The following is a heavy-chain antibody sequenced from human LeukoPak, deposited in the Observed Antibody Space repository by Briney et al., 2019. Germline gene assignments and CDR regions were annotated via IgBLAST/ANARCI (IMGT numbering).Heavy chain of an antibody. CDR2: INPDGSYT. Sequence: GGSLRLSCSASGFTFGSFWMHWVRQAPGKGLVWVSRINPDGSYTTCADSVKGRFTISRDNAKNTAYLQMNSLRAEDTAVYYCARDLRSGDHWGQGTLVTVSS. CDR3: ARDLRSGDH. V-gene: IGHV3-74*01. D-gene: IGHD3-10*01. CDR1: GFTFGSFW. J-gene: IGHJ4*02.